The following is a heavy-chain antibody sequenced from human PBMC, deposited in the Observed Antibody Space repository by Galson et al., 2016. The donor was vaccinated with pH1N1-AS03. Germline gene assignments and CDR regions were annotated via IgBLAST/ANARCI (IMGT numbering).Heavy chain of an antibody. J-gene: IGHJ4*02. CDR2: ISGLGEST. CDR1: GFIFSNYA. D-gene: IGHD4-17*01. CDR3: ANRGDTLGFFES. Sequence: SLRLSCAASGFIFSNYAMTWVRQAPGKGLQWVSTISGLGESTKYADSVKGRFTISRDNSKNTVNLHMNCLRVEDTAVYYCANRGDTLGFFESWGQGALVTVSS. V-gene: IGHV3-23*01.